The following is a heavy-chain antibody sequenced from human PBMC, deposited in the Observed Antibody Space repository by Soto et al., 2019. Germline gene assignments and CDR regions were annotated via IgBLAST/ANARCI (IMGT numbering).Heavy chain of an antibody. J-gene: IGHJ4*02. Sequence: QVQLVQSGAEVRRSGASVKVSCKASGYTFTTLAIHWVRQAPGQGLEWMGYIRAGHGYTKYSQNFQGRVTITRDTWASTAYMGLSSLRSDDTAVYFCARQYCGDFCSAGYWGQGTRITVSS. CDR3: ARQYCGDFCSAGY. D-gene: IGHD2-21*01. CDR1: GYTFTTLA. V-gene: IGHV1-3*01. CDR2: IRAGHGYT.